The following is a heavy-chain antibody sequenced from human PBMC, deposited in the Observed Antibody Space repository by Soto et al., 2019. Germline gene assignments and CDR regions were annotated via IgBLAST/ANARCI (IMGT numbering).Heavy chain of an antibody. Sequence: GGSLRLSCAASGFTFSSYGMHWVRQAPGKGLEWVAVISYDGSNKYYADSVKGRFTISRDNSKNTLYLQMNSLRAEDTAVDYCAKVRIQLWPRGGWFDPWGQGPMVTVSS. V-gene: IGHV3-30*18. CDR1: GFTFSSYG. J-gene: IGHJ5*02. CDR2: ISYDGSNK. D-gene: IGHD5-18*01. CDR3: AKVRIQLWPRGGWFDP.